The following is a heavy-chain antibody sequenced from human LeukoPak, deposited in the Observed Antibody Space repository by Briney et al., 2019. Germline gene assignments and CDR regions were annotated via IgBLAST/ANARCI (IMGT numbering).Heavy chain of an antibody. CDR3: ARGHYGDGAFDI. V-gene: IGHV4-59*01. CDR2: IYYSGST. Sequence: SETLSLTCTVSGGSISSYYWSWIRQPPGKGLEWIGYIYYSGSTNYNPSLKSRVTISVDMSKNQFSLKLSSVTAADTVVYYCARGHYGDGAFDIWGQGTMVTVSS. J-gene: IGHJ3*02. D-gene: IGHD4-17*01. CDR1: GGSISSYY.